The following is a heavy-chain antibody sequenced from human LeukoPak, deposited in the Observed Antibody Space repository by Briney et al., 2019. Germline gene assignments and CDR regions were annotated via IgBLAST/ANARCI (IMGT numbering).Heavy chain of an antibody. J-gene: IGHJ6*04. CDR2: ISYDGSYT. CDR1: GLSFNTYA. CDR3: ARALDV. V-gene: IGHV3-30*04. Sequence: AGGSLRLSCVDSGLSFNTYAMHWVRQAPGKGLEWVAAISYDGSYTYYRDSVRGRFTISRDNSKNTMYLQMNSPRAEDTAMYYCARALDVWGKGTTVTVSS.